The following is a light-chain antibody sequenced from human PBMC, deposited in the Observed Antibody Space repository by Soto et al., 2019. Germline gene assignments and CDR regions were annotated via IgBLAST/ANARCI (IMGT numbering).Light chain of an antibody. V-gene: IGKV4-1*01. CDR2: WAS. CDR1: QSVLYSSNNKNY. Sequence: QDSLAVSLGERATINCKSSQSVLYSSNNKNYFAWYQQKPGQPPKLLIYWASTRESGVPDRFSGSGSGTDFTLTISSLQAEDVAVYYCQQYYSTPWTFGQGTKVDI. CDR3: QQYYSTPWT. J-gene: IGKJ1*01.